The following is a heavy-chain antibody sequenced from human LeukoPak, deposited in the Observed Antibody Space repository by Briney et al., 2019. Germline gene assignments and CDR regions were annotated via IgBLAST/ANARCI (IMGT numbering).Heavy chain of an antibody. D-gene: IGHD3-16*01. V-gene: IGHV4-59*12. CDR1: GGSISSYY. CDR3: AREKGGEGDFDY. J-gene: IGHJ4*02. CDR2: IYYSGST. Sequence: PSETLSLTCTVSGGSISSYYWSWIRQPPGKGLEWIGYIYYSGSTNYNPSLKSRVTISVDTSKNQFSLKLSSVTAADTAVYYCAREKGGEGDFDYWGQGTLVTVSS.